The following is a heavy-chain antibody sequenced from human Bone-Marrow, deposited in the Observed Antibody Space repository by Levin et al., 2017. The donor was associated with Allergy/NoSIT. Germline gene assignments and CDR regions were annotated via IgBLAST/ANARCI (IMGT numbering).Heavy chain of an antibody. CDR3: ARGEISGVTGDY. CDR2: IYSGGST. J-gene: IGHJ4*02. V-gene: IGHV3-53*01. Sequence: GGSLRLSCAVSGFTVSNNYMNWVRQAPGKGLEWVSLIYSGGSTYYADSVKGRFTISRDKSKNTLYLQMNSLRVEDTAVYYCARGEISGVTGDYWGQGTLVTVSS. D-gene: IGHD3-10*01. CDR1: GFTVSNNY.